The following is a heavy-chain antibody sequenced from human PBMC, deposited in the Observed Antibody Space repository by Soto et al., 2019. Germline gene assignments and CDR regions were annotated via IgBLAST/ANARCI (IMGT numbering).Heavy chain of an antibody. J-gene: IGHJ4*02. CDR3: ATSYGSGSAHFDY. CDR2: IIPILRMA. Sequence: QVQLVPSGAEVKMHGSSVKVSCTASGGTFTSYTFSWVRQVPGQGLVWMGRIIPILRMADFAQKFQGRVTINADESTSTVYMKLSTLRSEDTAVYYCATSYGSGSAHFDYWGQGTLVTVS. V-gene: IGHV1-69*02. CDR1: GGTFTSYT. D-gene: IGHD3-10*01.